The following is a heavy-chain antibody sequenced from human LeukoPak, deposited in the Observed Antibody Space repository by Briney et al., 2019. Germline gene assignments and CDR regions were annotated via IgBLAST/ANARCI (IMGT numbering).Heavy chain of an antibody. D-gene: IGHD2-2*01. CDR3: ARVRYCNSTSCSNFDY. V-gene: IGHV3-66*02. CDR1: GFTVSSKY. J-gene: IGHJ4*02. Sequence: PGGSLRLSCAASGFTVSSKYMSWVRQAPGKGLEWVSVIYIVGSTYYAVSVKGRFNIYRENTKNTLYLQINSLRDDDTAVYYCARVRYCNSTSCSNFDYWGQGTLVTVSS. CDR2: IYIVGST.